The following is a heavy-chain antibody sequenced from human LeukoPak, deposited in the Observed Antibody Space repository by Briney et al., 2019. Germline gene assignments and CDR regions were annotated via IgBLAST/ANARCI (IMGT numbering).Heavy chain of an antibody. CDR1: GYTFTSYG. V-gene: IGHV1-18*01. Sequence: ASVKVSCKASGYTFTSYGISWVRQAPGQGLEWMGWISAYNGNTNYAQKLQGRVTMTTDTSTSTAYMELRRLRSDDTAVYYCARDFSYYDFWSGYRHPNWFDPWGQGTLVTVSS. CDR3: ARDFSYYDFWSGYRHPNWFDP. J-gene: IGHJ5*02. D-gene: IGHD3-3*01. CDR2: ISAYNGNT.